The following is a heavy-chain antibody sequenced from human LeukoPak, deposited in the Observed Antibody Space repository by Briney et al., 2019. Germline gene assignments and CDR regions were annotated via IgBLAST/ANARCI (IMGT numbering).Heavy chain of an antibody. V-gene: IGHV3-30*02. CDR2: IIYDGSDK. CDR3: AKDSSYYLDSSGFDY. Sequence: PGGSLRLSCAASGFSFSSYGMHWVRQAPGKGLEWVAVIIYDGSDKYYADSVKGRFTISRDNSKNTLYLQMNSLRAEDTAVYYCAKDSSYYLDSSGFDYWGPGTLVTVSS. J-gene: IGHJ4*02. D-gene: IGHD3-22*01. CDR1: GFSFSSYG.